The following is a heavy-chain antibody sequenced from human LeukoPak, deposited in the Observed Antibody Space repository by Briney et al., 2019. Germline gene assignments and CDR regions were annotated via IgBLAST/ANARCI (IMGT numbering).Heavy chain of an antibody. J-gene: IGHJ3*02. CDR2: ISGSGGST. CDR3: AKDSIGYCSSTSCYDAFDI. CDR1: GFTFSSYA. D-gene: IGHD2-2*01. Sequence: PGGSLRLSCAASGFTFSSYAMSWVRQAPGKGLEWVSAISGSGGSTYYADSVKGRFTISRDNSKNTLYLQMNSLRAEDTAVYYCAKDSIGYCSSTSCYDAFDIWGQGTMVTVSS. V-gene: IGHV3-23*01.